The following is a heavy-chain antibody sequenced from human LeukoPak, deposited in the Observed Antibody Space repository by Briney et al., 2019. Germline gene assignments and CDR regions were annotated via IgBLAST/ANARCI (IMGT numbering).Heavy chain of an antibody. J-gene: IGHJ4*02. Sequence: GGSLRLSCAASGFTFSDYYMSWIRQAPGKGLEWVANIKQDGSEKYYVDSVKGRFTISRDNAKNSLYLQMNSLRAEDTAVYYCARDKGSSWYFNYWGQGTLVTVSS. V-gene: IGHV3-7*01. CDR2: IKQDGSEK. D-gene: IGHD6-13*01. CDR1: GFTFSDYY. CDR3: ARDKGSSWYFNY.